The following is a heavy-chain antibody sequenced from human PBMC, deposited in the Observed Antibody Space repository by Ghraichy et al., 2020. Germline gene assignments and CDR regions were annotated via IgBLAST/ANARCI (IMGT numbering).Heavy chain of an antibody. Sequence: GGSLRLSCAASGFTVSSNYMSWVRQAPGKGLEWVSVIYSGGRTYYADSVKGRFTISRDNSKNTLYLQMNSLRAEDTAVYYCARDRSYSGSPEFDYWGQGTLVTVSS. CDR1: GFTVSSNY. CDR3: ARDRSYSGSPEFDY. J-gene: IGHJ4*02. D-gene: IGHD1-26*01. V-gene: IGHV3-53*01. CDR2: IYSGGRT.